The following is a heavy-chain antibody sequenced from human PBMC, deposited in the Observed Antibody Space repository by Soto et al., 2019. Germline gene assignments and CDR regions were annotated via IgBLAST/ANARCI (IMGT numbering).Heavy chain of an antibody. D-gene: IGHD1-26*01. V-gene: IGHV3-49*03. CDR1: GFTFGGYG. CDR2: IRSKAYSRTA. J-gene: IGHJ4*02. CDR3: ARDRNGWETRAAYYEY. Sequence: GGSLRLSCSTSGFTFGGYGVTWFRQAPGEGLEWIGFIRSKAYSRTAEYAASVRGRFIISRDDSDGNANLQMNSLQNVETGGYYCARDRNGWETRAAYYEYWGPGTQVTVSS.